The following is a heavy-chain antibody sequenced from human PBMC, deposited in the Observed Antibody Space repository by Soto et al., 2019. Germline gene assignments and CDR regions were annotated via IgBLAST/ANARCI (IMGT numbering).Heavy chain of an antibody. Sequence: QVQLVESGGGVVQPGTSLGLSCAASGFTFSSFGMHWVRQAPGKGLEWVAFIFFDGTNKYYADSVRGRFTISRDNSKNTLYLQMSSLRVEDTAMYYCVRDLAGGRYFDSWGQGTLVTVSS. D-gene: IGHD2-15*01. CDR1: GFTFSSFG. J-gene: IGHJ4*02. V-gene: IGHV3-33*01. CDR3: VRDLAGGRYFDS. CDR2: IFFDGTNK.